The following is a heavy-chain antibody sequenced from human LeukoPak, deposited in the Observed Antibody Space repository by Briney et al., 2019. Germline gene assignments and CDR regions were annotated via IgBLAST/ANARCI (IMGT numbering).Heavy chain of an antibody. V-gene: IGHV3-30*18. Sequence: GGSLRLSCAASGFTFSSYGMHWVRQAPGKGLEWVAVISYDGSNKYYADSVKGRFTISRDNSKNTLYLQMNSLRAEDTAVYYCAKDGLLWFGESPYNWFDPWGQGTLVTVSS. CDR3: AKDGLLWFGESPYNWFDP. CDR2: ISYDGSNK. CDR1: GFTFSSYG. J-gene: IGHJ5*02. D-gene: IGHD3-10*01.